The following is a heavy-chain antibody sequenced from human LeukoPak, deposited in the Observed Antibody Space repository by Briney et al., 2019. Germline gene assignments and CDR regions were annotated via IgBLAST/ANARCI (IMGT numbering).Heavy chain of an antibody. CDR1: GGSISSYY. J-gene: IGHJ4*02. CDR2: IYTSGST. CDR3: ARGLPYNSGTYRHSFHY. Sequence: SETLSLTCTVSGGSISSYYWSWIRQPAGKGLEWIGHIYTSGSTNYNPSLKSRVTMSVDTSKNQFSLTLSSVTAADTAVYYCARGLPYNSGTYRHSFHYWGQGNLVTVSS. V-gene: IGHV4-4*07. D-gene: IGHD3-10*01.